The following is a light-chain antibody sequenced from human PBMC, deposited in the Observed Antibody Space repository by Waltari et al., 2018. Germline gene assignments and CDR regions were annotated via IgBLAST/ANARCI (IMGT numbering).Light chain of an antibody. CDR1: SNDVGGYTS. Sequence: QSALTPPASVSGSAGQSVTIFCTGTSNDVGGYTSVSWYQEHPGQAPRVIIYDVSDRPSGVSDRFSGSKSGNTASLTISGLQAEDEADYYCSSQSSNNVVLFGGGTKLTVL. J-gene: IGLJ2*01. V-gene: IGLV2-14*01. CDR3: SSQSSNNVVL. CDR2: DVS.